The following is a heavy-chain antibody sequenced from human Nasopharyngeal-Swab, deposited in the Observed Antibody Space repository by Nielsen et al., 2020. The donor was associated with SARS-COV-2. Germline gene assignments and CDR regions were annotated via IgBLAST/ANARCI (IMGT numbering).Heavy chain of an antibody. CDR3: ARNCIWSCARDFYYYYMDV. D-gene: IGHD1-20*01. CDR1: GSSRRKARLG. J-gene: IGHJ6*03. CDR2: IFSNDEK. Sequence: VRPTETLTLTRTDSGSSRRKARLGVSWIGRPSARARKWLAHIFSNDEKTYSTSLKSRHTISKDTTQSQVDLTMTNMDPVDTDTNCCARNCIWSCARDFYYYYMDVWGKGTTVTVSS. V-gene: IGHV2-26*01.